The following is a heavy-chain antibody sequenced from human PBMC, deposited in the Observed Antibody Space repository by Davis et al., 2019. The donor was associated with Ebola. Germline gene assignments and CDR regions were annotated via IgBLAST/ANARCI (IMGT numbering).Heavy chain of an antibody. CDR2: ISYDGSNK. Sequence: GESLKISCAASGFTFSSYAMHWVRQAPGKGLEWVAVISYDGSNKYYADSVKGRFTISRDNSKNTLYLQMNSLRAEDTAVYYCAKTRGDYGELFYYMDVWGKGTTVTVSS. V-gene: IGHV3-30*18. D-gene: IGHD4-17*01. CDR1: GFTFSSYA. CDR3: AKTRGDYGELFYYMDV. J-gene: IGHJ6*03.